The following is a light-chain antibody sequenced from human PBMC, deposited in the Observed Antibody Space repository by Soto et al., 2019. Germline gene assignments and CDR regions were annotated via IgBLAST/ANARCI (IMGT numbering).Light chain of an antibody. CDR1: QSVSSSY. Sequence: EIVFTHSPGTLSLSTGERASLSCRASQSVSSSYLAWYQQKPGQAPRLLIYAASTRATGIPDRFSGSGSGTDFTLTISRLEPEDFAVYYCQQYGNSPITFGQGTRLEIK. V-gene: IGKV3-20*01. CDR3: QQYGNSPIT. CDR2: AAS. J-gene: IGKJ5*01.